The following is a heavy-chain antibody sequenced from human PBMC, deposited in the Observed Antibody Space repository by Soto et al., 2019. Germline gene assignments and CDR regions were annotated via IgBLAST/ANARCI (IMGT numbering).Heavy chain of an antibody. CDR1: GFSLSNARMG. CDR2: IFSNDEK. D-gene: IGHD3-10*01. Sequence: SGPTLVNLTETLTLTCTVSGFSLSNARMGVSWIRQPPGKALEWLAHIFSNDEKSYSTSLKSRLTISKDTSKSQVVLTMTNMDPVDTATYYCARTKTLLWFGEFPGGYYYYYMDVWGKGTTVTVS. CDR3: ARTKTLLWFGEFPGGYYYYYMDV. J-gene: IGHJ6*03. V-gene: IGHV2-26*01.